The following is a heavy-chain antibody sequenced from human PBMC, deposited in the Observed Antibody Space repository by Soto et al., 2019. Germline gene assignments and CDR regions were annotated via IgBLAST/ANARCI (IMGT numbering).Heavy chain of an antibody. CDR2: IYSGGST. J-gene: IGHJ6*03. V-gene: IGHV3-66*01. CDR1: GFTVSSNY. D-gene: IGHD6-6*01. Sequence: PGGSLRLSCAASGFTVSSNYMSWVRQAPGKGLEWVSVIYSGGSTYYADSVKGRFTISRDNSKNTLYLQMNSLRAEDTAVYYCARDRGGRIAARPGYYYYMDVWGKGTTVTV. CDR3: ARDRGGRIAARPGYYYYMDV.